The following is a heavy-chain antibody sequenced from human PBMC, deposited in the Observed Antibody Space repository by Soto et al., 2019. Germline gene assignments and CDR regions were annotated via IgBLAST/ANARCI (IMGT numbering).Heavy chain of an antibody. CDR1: GFTFSSYG. CDR3: AKDRGVATRPLYGMDV. CDR2: ISYDGSNK. J-gene: IGHJ6*02. V-gene: IGHV3-30*18. Sequence: LRLSCAASGFTFSSYGMHWVRQARGKGLEWVAVISYDGSNKYYADSVKGRFTISRDNSKNTLYLQMNSLRAEDTAVYYCAKDRGVATRPLYGMDVWGQGTTVTVSS. D-gene: IGHD5-12*01.